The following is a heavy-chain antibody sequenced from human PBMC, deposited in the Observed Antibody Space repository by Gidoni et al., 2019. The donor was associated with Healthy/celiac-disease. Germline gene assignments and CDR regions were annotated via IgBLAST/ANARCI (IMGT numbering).Heavy chain of an antibody. V-gene: IGHV3-30*18. CDR1: GFTFSSYG. J-gene: IGHJ6*02. Sequence: QVQLVESGGGVVQPGRSLRLSCAASGFTFSSYGMPWVRQAPGKGLEWVAVISYDGSNKYYADSVKGRFTISRDNSKNTLYLQMNSLRAEDTAVYYCAKDLDSGSYDYYYYGMDVWGQGTTVTVSS. CDR2: ISYDGSNK. D-gene: IGHD1-26*01. CDR3: AKDLDSGSYDYYYYGMDV.